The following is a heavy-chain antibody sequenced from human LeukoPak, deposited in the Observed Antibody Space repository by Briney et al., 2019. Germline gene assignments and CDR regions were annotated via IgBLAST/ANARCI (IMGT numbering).Heavy chain of an antibody. CDR3: ARGDYYDSSGHDY. J-gene: IGHJ4*02. CDR1: GGTFSSYA. CDR2: IIPSVGTT. Sequence: ASVKVSCKASGGTFSSYAISWVRQAPGQGLEWMGIIIPSVGTTSYAQRFQGRVTMTRDTSTSTVYMELSSLRSEDTAVYYCARGDYYDSSGHDYWGQGTLVTVSS. V-gene: IGHV1-46*01. D-gene: IGHD3-22*01.